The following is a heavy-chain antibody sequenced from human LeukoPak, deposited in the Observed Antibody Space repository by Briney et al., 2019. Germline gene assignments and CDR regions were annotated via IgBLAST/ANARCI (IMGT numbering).Heavy chain of an antibody. V-gene: IGHV3-11*04. D-gene: IGHD6-6*01. CDR2: ISSSGRTI. J-gene: IGHJ4*02. Sequence: GGSLRLSCAASGFTFSDYYMSWIRQAPGKGLEWVSYISSSGRTIYYADSVRGRFTISRDNSKNTLYLQMNSLRAEDTAVYYCAKSEGSSSLTGGDYWGQGTLVTVSS. CDR3: AKSEGSSSLTGGDY. CDR1: GFTFSDYY.